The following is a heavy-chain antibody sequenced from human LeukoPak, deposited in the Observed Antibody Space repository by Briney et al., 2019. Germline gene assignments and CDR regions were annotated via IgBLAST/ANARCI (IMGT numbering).Heavy chain of an antibody. V-gene: IGHV3-11*01. CDR3: ARVLGRAGSWHFDY. CDR1: GFTLSDYY. Sequence: GGSLRLSCVASGFTLSDYYMSWIRQAPGKGLEWVSYISSSGSTIYYADSVKGRFTISRDNAKNSLYLQMNSLRAEDTAVYYCARVLGRAGSWHFDYWGQGTLVTVSS. CDR2: ISSSGSTI. J-gene: IGHJ4*02. D-gene: IGHD6-13*01.